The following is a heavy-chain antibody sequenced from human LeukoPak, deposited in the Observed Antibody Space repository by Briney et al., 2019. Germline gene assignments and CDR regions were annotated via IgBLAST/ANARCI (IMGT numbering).Heavy chain of an antibody. CDR1: GFTFSSYG. CDR3: AKDAQSGYSYGLNYFDY. D-gene: IGHD5-18*01. J-gene: IGHJ4*02. CDR2: ISYDGSNK. Sequence: GGSLRLSCAASGFTFSSYGMHWVRQAPGKGLEWVAVISYDGSNKYYADSVKGRFTISRDNSKNTLYLQMNSLRAEDTAVYYCAKDAQSGYSYGLNYFDYWGQGTLVTVSS. V-gene: IGHV3-30*18.